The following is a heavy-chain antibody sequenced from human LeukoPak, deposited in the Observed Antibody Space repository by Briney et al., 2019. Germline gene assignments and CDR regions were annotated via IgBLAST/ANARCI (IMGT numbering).Heavy chain of an antibody. V-gene: IGHV4-59*01. J-gene: IGHJ5*02. D-gene: IGHD3-3*01. CDR1: GGSISSYY. CDR3: ARVSGDFWSGYYRFDP. Sequence: SETLSLTCTVSGGSISSYYWSWIRQPPGKGLEWIGYIYYSGSTNYNPSLKSQVTISVDTSKNQFSLKLSSVTAADTAVYYCARVSGDFWSGYYRFDPWGQGTLVTVSS. CDR2: IYYSGST.